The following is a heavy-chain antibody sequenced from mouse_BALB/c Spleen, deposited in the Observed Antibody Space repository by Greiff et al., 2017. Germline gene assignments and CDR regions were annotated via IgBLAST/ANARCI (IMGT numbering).Heavy chain of an antibody. V-gene: IGHV4-1*02. J-gene: IGHJ2*01. CDR3: ARPWDRGYFDY. Sequence: EVKLVESGGGLVQPGGSLKLSCAASGFDFSRYWMSWVRQAPGKGLEWIGEINPDSSTINYTPSLKDKFIISRDNAKNTLYLQMSKVRSEDTALYYCARPWDRGYFDYWGQGTTLTVSS. D-gene: IGHD4-1*01. CDR2: INPDSSTI. CDR1: GFDFSRYW.